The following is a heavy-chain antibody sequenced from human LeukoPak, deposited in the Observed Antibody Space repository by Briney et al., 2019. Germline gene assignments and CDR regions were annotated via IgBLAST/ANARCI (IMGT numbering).Heavy chain of an antibody. Sequence: SETLSLTCTVSGGSISSSSYYWGWIRQPPGKGLEWIGSIYHSGSTYYNPSLKSRVTISVDTSKNQFSLKLSSVTAADTAVYYCASPYGSGSPPLDYWGQGTLVTVSS. J-gene: IGHJ4*02. CDR1: GGSISSSSYY. CDR3: ASPYGSGSPPLDY. D-gene: IGHD3-10*01. CDR2: IYHSGST. V-gene: IGHV4-39*01.